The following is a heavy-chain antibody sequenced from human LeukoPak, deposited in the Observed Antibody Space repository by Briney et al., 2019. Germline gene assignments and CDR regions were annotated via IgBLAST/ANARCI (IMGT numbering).Heavy chain of an antibody. CDR2: IKQDGSEK. CDR1: GFTFSSYW. Sequence: GGSLRLSCAASGFTFSSYWMSWVRQAPGKGLEWVANIKQDGSEKYYADSVKGRFTISRDNAKNSLYLQMNSLRAEDTAVYYCARGVSPYYFDYWGQGTLVTVSS. J-gene: IGHJ4*02. V-gene: IGHV3-7*01. CDR3: ARGVSPYYFDY.